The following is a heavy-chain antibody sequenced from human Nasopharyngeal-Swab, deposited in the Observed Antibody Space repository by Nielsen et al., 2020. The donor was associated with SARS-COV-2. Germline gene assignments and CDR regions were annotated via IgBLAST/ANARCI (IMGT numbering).Heavy chain of an antibody. V-gene: IGHV3-21*01. CDR2: ISSSSSYI. J-gene: IGHJ4*02. CDR1: GFTFSSYS. CDR3: ARERLWFGELAEY. Sequence: AGSLTLSCAASGFTFSSYSMNWVRQAPGKGLEWVSSISSSSSYIYYADPVKGRFTISRDNAKNSLYLQMNGLRAEDTAVYYGARERLWFGELAEYWGQGTLVTVSS. D-gene: IGHD3-10*01.